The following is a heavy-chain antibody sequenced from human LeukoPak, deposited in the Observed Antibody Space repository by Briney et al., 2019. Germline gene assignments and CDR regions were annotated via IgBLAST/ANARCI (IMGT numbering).Heavy chain of an antibody. Sequence: ASVKVSCKASGYTFTRYDINWVRQATGQGLEWMGWMNPNSGNTGYGQSFQGRVTFTRNTSISTAYMELSSLRSEDTAVYYCARYKAAAGTVYYYYYMDVWGKGTTVTVSS. V-gene: IGHV1-8*03. CDR2: MNPNSGNT. D-gene: IGHD6-13*01. CDR1: GYTFTRYD. J-gene: IGHJ6*03. CDR3: ARYKAAAGTVYYYYYMDV.